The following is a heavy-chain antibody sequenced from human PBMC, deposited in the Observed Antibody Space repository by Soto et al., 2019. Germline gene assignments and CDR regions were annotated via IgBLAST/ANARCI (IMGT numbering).Heavy chain of an antibody. CDR1: XXXXSSYY. CDR2: IYYSGST. J-gene: IGHJ4*02. V-gene: IGHV4-59*01. CDR3: ARGADFLLASRRYFDY. Sequence: QESGPGLVKPXXTXSLTXXXXXXXXSSYYXXXXXXXXXXXXXXIXYIYYSGSTNYNPSLKSRVTISVDTSKNQFSLKLSSVTAADTAVYYCARGADFLLASRRYFDYWGQGTLVTVSS.